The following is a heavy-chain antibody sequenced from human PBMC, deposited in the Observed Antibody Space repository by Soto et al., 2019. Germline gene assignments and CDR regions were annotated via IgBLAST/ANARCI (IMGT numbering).Heavy chain of an antibody. Sequence: ASVKVSCKASGYTFTSYGISWVRQAPGQGLEWMGWISAYNGNTNYAQKLQGRVTMTTDTSTSTAYMELRSLRSDDTAVYYCAREPFIVVVPAAMLPDAFDICGQATMVTRSS. CDR1: GYTFTSYG. CDR3: AREPFIVVVPAAMLPDAFDI. V-gene: IGHV1-18*01. J-gene: IGHJ3*02. CDR2: ISAYNGNT. D-gene: IGHD2-2*01.